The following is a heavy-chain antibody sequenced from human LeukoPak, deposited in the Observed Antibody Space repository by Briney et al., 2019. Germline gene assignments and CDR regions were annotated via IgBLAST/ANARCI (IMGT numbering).Heavy chain of an antibody. CDR1: GGTFSSYA. CDR2: IIPIFGTA. Sequence: ASVTVSCKASGGTFSSYAISWVRQAPGQGLEWMGGIIPIFGTANYAQKFQGRVTITADESTSTAYMELSSLRSEDTAVYYCARVYSCSWSHFGYWGQGTLVTVSS. CDR3: ARVYSCSWSHFGY. V-gene: IGHV1-69*13. J-gene: IGHJ4*02. D-gene: IGHD6-13*01.